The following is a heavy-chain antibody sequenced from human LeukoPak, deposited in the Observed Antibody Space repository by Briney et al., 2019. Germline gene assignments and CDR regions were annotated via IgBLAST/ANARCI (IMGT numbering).Heavy chain of an antibody. CDR3: ARDGGYRSSWNRFDY. J-gene: IGHJ4*02. V-gene: IGHV3-48*01. CDR1: GFTFSTYN. CDR2: ISSSSSTM. Sequence: PGGSLRLSCAASGFTFSTYNMNWVRQAPGKGLEWVSYISSSSSTMYYADSVKGRFTIYRDNAKNSLYLQMNSLRAEDTAVYYCARDGGYRSSWNRFDYWGQGTLVTVSS. D-gene: IGHD6-13*01.